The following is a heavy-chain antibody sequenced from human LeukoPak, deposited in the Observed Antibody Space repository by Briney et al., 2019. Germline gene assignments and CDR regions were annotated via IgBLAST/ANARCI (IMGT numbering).Heavy chain of an antibody. CDR3: AKDIRRGAVAGRGYYFDY. CDR2: ISWNSGSI. V-gene: IGHV3-9*01. D-gene: IGHD6-19*01. Sequence: HPGGSLRLSRAASGFTFSSYWMSWVRQAPGKGLEWVSGISWNSGSIGYADSVKGRFTISRDNAKNSLYLQMNSLRAEDTALYYCAKDIRRGAVAGRGYYFDYWGQGTLVTVSS. CDR1: GFTFSSYW. J-gene: IGHJ4*02.